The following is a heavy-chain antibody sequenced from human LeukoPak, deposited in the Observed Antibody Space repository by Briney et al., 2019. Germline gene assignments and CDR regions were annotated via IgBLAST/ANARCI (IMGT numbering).Heavy chain of an antibody. V-gene: IGHV3-74*01. Sequence: GGSLRLSCAASGFTLSSYWMHWVRQAPGKGLVWVSRINSDGSSTSYADSVKGRFTISRDNAKNSLYLQMNSLRAEDAAVYYCARDGAPGYVDYWGQGTLVTVSS. CDR2: INSDGSST. J-gene: IGHJ4*02. D-gene: IGHD1-1*01. CDR3: ARDGAPGYVDY. CDR1: GFTLSSYW.